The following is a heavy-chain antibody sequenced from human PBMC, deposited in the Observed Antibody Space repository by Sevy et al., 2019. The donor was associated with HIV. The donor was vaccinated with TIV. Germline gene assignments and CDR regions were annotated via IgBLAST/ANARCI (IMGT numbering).Heavy chain of an antibody. V-gene: IGHV3-30*02. J-gene: IGHJ4*02. CDR2: IRYDGSNK. D-gene: IGHD3-3*01. CDR1: GFTFSSYG. CDR3: AKVTDFWSGYPDY. Sequence: GGSLRLSCAASGFTFSSYGMHWVRQAPGKGLEWVAFIRYDGSNKYYADSVKGRFTISRDNSKNTLYLQMNSLRAEDTAVYYCAKVTDFWSGYPDYWGQRTLVTVSS.